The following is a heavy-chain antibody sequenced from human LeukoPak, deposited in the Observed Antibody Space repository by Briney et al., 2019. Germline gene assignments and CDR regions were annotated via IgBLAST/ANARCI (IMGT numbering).Heavy chain of an antibody. J-gene: IGHJ4*02. V-gene: IGHV3-7*05. CDR2: IKHDGSER. Sequence: GGSLRLSCAASGFTFSNAWMSWVRQAPGKGLEWVANIKHDGSERYYVDSVKGRFTISRDNAKNSLYLQMNSLRVEDTAVYYCAGSTGWARYFDYWGQGTLVTVSS. CDR1: GFTFSNAW. D-gene: IGHD6-19*01. CDR3: AGSTGWARYFDY.